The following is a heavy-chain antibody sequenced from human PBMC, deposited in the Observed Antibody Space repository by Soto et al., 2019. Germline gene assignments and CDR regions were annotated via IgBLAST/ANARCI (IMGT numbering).Heavy chain of an antibody. CDR1: GFTSSSYA. Sequence: PWGSLRLSCAASGFTSSSYAMTWVRQAPGKGLEWVSAISGSGGSTYYADSVKGRFTISRDNSKNTLYLQMNSLRAEDTAVYYCAKSGSGSPFFYYYGMDVWGQGTTVTVSS. CDR2: ISGSGGST. CDR3: AKSGSGSPFFYYYGMDV. D-gene: IGHD3-10*01. V-gene: IGHV3-23*01. J-gene: IGHJ6*02.